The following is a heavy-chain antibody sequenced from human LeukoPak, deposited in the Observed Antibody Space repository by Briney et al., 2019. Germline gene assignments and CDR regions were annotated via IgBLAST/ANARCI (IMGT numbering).Heavy chain of an antibody. J-gene: IGHJ6*03. CDR1: GFTFSSYG. Sequence: GRSLRLSCAASGFTFSSYGMHWVRQAPGKGLEWVSYISSSGSTIYYADSEKGRFTISRDNSKNTLYLQMNSLRAEDTAVYYCAAYGSGRLYYYYYMDVWGKGTTVTISS. CDR3: AAYGSGRLYYYYYMDV. D-gene: IGHD3-10*01. V-gene: IGHV3-48*01. CDR2: ISSSGSTI.